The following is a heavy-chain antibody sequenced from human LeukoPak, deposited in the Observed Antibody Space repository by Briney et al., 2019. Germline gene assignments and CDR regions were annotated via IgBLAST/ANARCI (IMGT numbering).Heavy chain of an antibody. D-gene: IGHD4-17*01. CDR2: IYYSGST. Sequence: SETLSLTCTVSGGSISSYYWSWIRQPPGKGLEWIGYIYYSGSTNYNPYLKSRVTISVDTSKNQFSLKLSSVTAADTAVYYCARARTVTPRSYFDYWGQGTLVTVSS. V-gene: IGHV4-59*01. J-gene: IGHJ4*02. CDR3: ARARTVTPRSYFDY. CDR1: GGSISSYY.